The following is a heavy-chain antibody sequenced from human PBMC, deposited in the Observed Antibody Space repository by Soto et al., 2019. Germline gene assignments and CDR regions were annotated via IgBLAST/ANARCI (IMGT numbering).Heavy chain of an antibody. J-gene: IGHJ5*02. V-gene: IGHV3-30-3*01. CDR2: ISYDGSNK. CDR1: GFTFSSYA. CDR3: ARDHGTGSSSWYNWFDP. Sequence: LRLSCAASGFTFSSYAMHWVRQAPGKGLEWVAVISYDGSNKYYADSVKGRFTSSRDNSKNTLYLQMNSLRAEDTAVYYCARDHGTGSSSWYNWFDPWGQGTLVTVYS. D-gene: IGHD6-13*01.